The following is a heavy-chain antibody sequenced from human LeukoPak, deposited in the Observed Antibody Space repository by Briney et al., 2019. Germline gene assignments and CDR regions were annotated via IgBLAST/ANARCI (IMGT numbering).Heavy chain of an antibody. CDR2: IYHSGST. CDR1: GGSISSGGYS. CDR3: ASSSSWAALDY. V-gene: IGHV4-30-2*01. D-gene: IGHD6-13*01. J-gene: IGHJ4*02. Sequence: PSQTLSLTCAVSGGSISSGGYSWRWIRQPPGKGLEWIGYIYHSGSTYYNPSLKSRVTISVDRSKNQFSLKLSSVTAADTAVYYCASSSSWAALDYWGQGTLVTVSS.